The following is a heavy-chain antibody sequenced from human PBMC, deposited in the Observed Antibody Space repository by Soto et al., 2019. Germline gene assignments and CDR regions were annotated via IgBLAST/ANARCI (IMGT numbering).Heavy chain of an antibody. Sequence: GGSLRLSCAASGFPFSSYAMSWVRQAPGKGLEWVANIKQDGSEKYYVDSVKGRFTISRDNAKNSLYLQMNSLRAEDTAVYYCARDRPLWFGELLRKALDYWGQGTLVTVSS. D-gene: IGHD3-10*01. V-gene: IGHV3-7*01. CDR2: IKQDGSEK. CDR1: GFPFSSYA. CDR3: ARDRPLWFGELLRKALDY. J-gene: IGHJ4*02.